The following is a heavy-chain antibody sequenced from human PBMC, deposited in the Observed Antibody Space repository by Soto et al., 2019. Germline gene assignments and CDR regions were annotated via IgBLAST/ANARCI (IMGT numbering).Heavy chain of an antibody. CDR3: ARLPFEYSSSSYNLGYFDY. Sequence: GGSLRLSCAASGFTFSSYGMHWVRQAPGKGLEWVAVIWYDGSNKYYADSVKGRFTISRDNSKNTLYLQMNSLRAEDTAVYYCARLPFEYSSSSYNLGYFDYWGQGTLVTVSS. CDR2: IWYDGSNK. D-gene: IGHD6-6*01. J-gene: IGHJ4*02. V-gene: IGHV3-33*01. CDR1: GFTFSSYG.